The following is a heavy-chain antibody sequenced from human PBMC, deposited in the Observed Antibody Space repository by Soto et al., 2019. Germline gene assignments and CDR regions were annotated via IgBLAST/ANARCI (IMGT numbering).Heavy chain of an antibody. CDR2: IYYSGST. CDR1: GGSISSGGYY. Sequence: SETLSLTCTVSGGSISSGGYYWYWIRQQPGKGLEWIGYIYYSGSTYYNPSLKSRVTISVDRSKNQFSLKLSSVTAADTAVYYCARGQVVAAQHWGQGTLVTVSS. D-gene: IGHD2-15*01. CDR3: ARGQVVAAQH. J-gene: IGHJ4*02. V-gene: IGHV4-30-2*01.